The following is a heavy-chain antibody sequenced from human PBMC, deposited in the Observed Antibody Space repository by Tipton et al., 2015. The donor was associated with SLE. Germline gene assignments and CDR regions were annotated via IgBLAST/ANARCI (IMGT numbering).Heavy chain of an antibody. D-gene: IGHD2-2*01. Sequence: GSLRLSCAASGFTFSGSAMHWVRQASGKGLEWVGRIRSKANSYATAYAASVKGRFTISRDDSKNTAYLQMNSLKTEDTAVYYCTREEGYCSSTSCYYYYYYMDVWGKGTTVTVSS. J-gene: IGHJ6*03. V-gene: IGHV3-73*01. CDR2: IRSKANSYAT. CDR1: GFTFSGSA. CDR3: TREEGYCSSTSCYYYYYYMDV.